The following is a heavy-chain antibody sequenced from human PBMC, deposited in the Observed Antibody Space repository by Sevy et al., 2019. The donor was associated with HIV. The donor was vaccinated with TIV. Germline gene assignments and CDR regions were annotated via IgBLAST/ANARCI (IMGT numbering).Heavy chain of an antibody. CDR2: LKSKADGGTV. V-gene: IGHV3-49*04. CDR1: GFTFGDYA. D-gene: IGHD1-1*01. CDR3: TRWKGLQSIFDY. J-gene: IGHJ4*02. Sequence: GGSLRLSCTTSGFTFGDYAMNWVRQAPGKGLEWVAFLKSKADGGTVDHAASVKGRFTISRDDSKSIAYLQMNDLSTEHTGVYYCTRWKGLQSIFDYWGQGALVTVSS.